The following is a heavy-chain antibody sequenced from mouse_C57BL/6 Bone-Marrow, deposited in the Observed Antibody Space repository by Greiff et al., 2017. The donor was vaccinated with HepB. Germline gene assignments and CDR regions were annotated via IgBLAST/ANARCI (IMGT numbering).Heavy chain of an antibody. CDR1: GYTFTDYE. CDR3: TRGGFDY. Sequence: VKLQESGAELVRPGASVTLSCKASGYTFTDYEMHWVKQTPVHGLEWIGAIDPETGGTAYNQKFKGKAILTADKSSSTAYMELRSLTSEDSAVYYCTRGGFDYWGQGTTLTVSS. V-gene: IGHV1-15*01. J-gene: IGHJ2*01. CDR2: IDPETGGT.